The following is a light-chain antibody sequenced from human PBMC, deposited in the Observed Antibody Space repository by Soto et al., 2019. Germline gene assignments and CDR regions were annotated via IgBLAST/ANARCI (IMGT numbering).Light chain of an antibody. CDR2: GAS. J-gene: IGKJ1*01. V-gene: IGKV3-20*01. CDR1: QSLTNTY. CDR3: QQYDRSPRT. Sequence: EIVLTQSPDTLSLSPGERATLSCRASQSLTNTYLAWYQHKPGQAPRLLISGASSRATGISDRFSAGGSGTDFTLTISGLEPEDPAVYYCQQYDRSPRTFGQGTKVDIK.